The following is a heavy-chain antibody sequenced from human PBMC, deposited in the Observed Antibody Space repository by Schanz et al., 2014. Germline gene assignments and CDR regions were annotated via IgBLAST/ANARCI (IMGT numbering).Heavy chain of an antibody. D-gene: IGHD2-15*01. Sequence: EVQLLESGGGLVQPGGSLSLSCAASGFTFSTYAMSWVRQAPGKGLEWVSLISGSGGSTYYADSVKGRFTISRDNSDNTLFLQMNSLRAEDTAVYYCAKVREWWPYYFDYWGQGTLVTVSS. CDR1: GFTFSTYA. V-gene: IGHV3-23*01. CDR3: AKVREWWPYYFDY. J-gene: IGHJ4*02. CDR2: ISGSGGST.